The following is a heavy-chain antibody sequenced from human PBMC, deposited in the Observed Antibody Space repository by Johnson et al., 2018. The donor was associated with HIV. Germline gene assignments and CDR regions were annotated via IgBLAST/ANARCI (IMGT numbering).Heavy chain of an antibody. J-gene: IGHJ3*02. V-gene: IGHV3-33*08. Sequence: QVQLVESGGGVVRPGGSLRLSCAASGFTFDDYGMSWVRQAPGKGLEWVAVIWYDGSNKYYADSVKGRFTISRDNSKNTLYLQMNSLRAEDTAVYYCARERTPAAAGTHDAFDIWGQGTMVTVSS. CDR2: IWYDGSNK. CDR3: ARERTPAAAGTHDAFDI. D-gene: IGHD6-13*01. CDR1: GFTFDDYG.